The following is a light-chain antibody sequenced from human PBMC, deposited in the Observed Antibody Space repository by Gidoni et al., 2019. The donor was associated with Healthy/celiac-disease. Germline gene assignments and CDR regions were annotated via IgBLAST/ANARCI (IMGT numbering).Light chain of an antibody. Sequence: EIVMTQSPATLSVSPGERATLSCRASQIVSSNLAGYQQKPGQAPRLLIYGASPRATGIPARFSCSGSGTEFTLTISSLQSEDFAVYYCQQYNNWWTFGQGTKVEIK. J-gene: IGKJ1*01. CDR1: QIVSSN. V-gene: IGKV3-15*01. CDR2: GAS. CDR3: QQYNNWWT.